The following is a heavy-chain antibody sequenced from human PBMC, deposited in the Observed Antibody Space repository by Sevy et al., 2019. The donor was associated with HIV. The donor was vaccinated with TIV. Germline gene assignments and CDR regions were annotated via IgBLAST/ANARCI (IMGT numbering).Heavy chain of an antibody. CDR2: ISSSSDSSRTL. D-gene: IGHD6-19*01. CDR1: GFTFSSYS. Sequence: GGYLRLSCVASGFTFSSYSMNWVRQAPGKGLEWVSYISSSSDSSRTLYYADSVKGRFSISRDNAKNSVHLQMTSLRLEDTAVYYCARTDISGWYFDFWGHGTLVTVSS. CDR3: ARTDISGWYFDF. J-gene: IGHJ4*01. V-gene: IGHV3-48*01.